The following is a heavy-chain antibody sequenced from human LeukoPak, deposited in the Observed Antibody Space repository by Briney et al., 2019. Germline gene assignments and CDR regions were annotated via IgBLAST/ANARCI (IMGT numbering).Heavy chain of an antibody. CDR2: IYTSGST. V-gene: IGHV4-4*07. CDR3: ARGRIMITFGGVGAFDI. CDR1: GGSISSYY. Sequence: SETLSLTCTVSGGSISSYYWSWIRQPAGKGVEWIGRIYTSGSTNYNPSLKSRVTMSVDTSKNQFSLKLSSVTAADTAVYYCARGRIMITFGGVGAFDIWGQGTMVTVSS. J-gene: IGHJ3*02. D-gene: IGHD3-16*01.